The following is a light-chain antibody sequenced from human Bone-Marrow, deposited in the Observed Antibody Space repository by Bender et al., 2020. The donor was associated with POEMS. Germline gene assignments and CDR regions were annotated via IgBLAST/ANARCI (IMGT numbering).Light chain of an antibody. V-gene: IGLV1-40*01. CDR3: QSYDSDLNGWV. Sequence: QSVLTQPPSVSGAPGQTVTITCTGTSSNIGAGYDVQWYQQLPGTAPKLLIFADDNRPSGVPDRFSGSRSGSSASLAITGLQSEDEAAYFCQSYDSDLNGWVFGGGTKLTVL. CDR1: SSNIGAGYD. J-gene: IGLJ3*02. CDR2: ADD.